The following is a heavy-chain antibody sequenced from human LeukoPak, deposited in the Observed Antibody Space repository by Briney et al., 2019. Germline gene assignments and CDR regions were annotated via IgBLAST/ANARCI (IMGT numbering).Heavy chain of an antibody. CDR3: ATARQYYYDSSGYSKYNWFDP. V-gene: IGHV1-24*01. CDR1: GYTLTELS. CDR2: FDPEDGET. Sequence: GASVKVSCKVSGYTLTELSMHWVRQAPGKGLEWMGGFDPEDGETIYAQKFQGRVTMTEDTSTDTAYMELSSLRSEDTAVYYCATARQYYYDSSGYSKYNWFDPWGQGTLVTVSS. D-gene: IGHD3-22*01. J-gene: IGHJ5*02.